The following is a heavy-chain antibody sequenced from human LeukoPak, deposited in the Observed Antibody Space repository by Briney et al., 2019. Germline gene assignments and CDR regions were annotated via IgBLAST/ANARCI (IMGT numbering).Heavy chain of an antibody. J-gene: IGHJ6*02. CDR1: GGSISSGGYS. D-gene: IGHD2-15*01. V-gene: IGHV4-30-2*01. CDR2: IYHSGST. CDR3: ARGDYCSGGSCYSAGRARYYYGMDV. Sequence: TSQTLSLTCAVSGGSISSGGYSWSWIRQPPGKGLEWIGYIYHSGSTYYNPSLKSRVTISVDRSKNQFSLKLSSVTAADTAVYYCARGDYCSGGSCYSAGRARYYYGMDVWGQGTTVTVSS.